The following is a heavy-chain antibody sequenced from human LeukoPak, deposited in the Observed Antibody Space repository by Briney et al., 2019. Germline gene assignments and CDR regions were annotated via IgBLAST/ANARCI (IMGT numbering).Heavy chain of an antibody. Sequence: GGSLRLSCAASGFTVSNNYMSWVRQAPGKGLEWVSVIYSGGSTYYADSVKGRFTISRDSSKNTLYLQMNSLRAEDTAVYYCARGALMVRAYYYGMDVWGQGTTVTVSS. CDR1: GFTVSNNY. J-gene: IGHJ6*02. CDR2: IYSGGST. D-gene: IGHD3-10*01. V-gene: IGHV3-53*01. CDR3: ARGALMVRAYYYGMDV.